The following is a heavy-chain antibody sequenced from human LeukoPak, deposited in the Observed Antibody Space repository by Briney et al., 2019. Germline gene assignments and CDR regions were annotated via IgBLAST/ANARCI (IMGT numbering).Heavy chain of an antibody. CDR3: AKDAGGYYYYYMGV. V-gene: IGHV3-9*01. CDR2: ISWNSNTI. CDR1: GFTLSTYT. D-gene: IGHD1-26*01. Sequence: GGSLRLSCAASGFTLSTYTMNWVRQAPGKGLEWVSGISWNSNTIGYADSVKGRFTISRDNAKNSLYLQMNSLRPEDTALYYCAKDAGGYYYYYMGVWGKGTTVTISS. J-gene: IGHJ6*03.